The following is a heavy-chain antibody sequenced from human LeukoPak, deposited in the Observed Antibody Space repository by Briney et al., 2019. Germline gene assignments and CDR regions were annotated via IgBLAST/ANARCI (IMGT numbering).Heavy chain of an antibody. V-gene: IGHV4-61*01. CDR1: GGSVSSGSYY. CDR3: ARAPIAAADTSDY. D-gene: IGHD6-13*01. J-gene: IGHJ4*02. Sequence: SETLSLTCTVSGGSVSSGSYYWSWIRQPPGKGLEWIGYIYYSGSTNYNPSLKSRVTISVDTSKNQFSLKLSSVTAADTAVYYCARAPIAAADTSDYWGQGTLVTVSS. CDR2: IYYSGST.